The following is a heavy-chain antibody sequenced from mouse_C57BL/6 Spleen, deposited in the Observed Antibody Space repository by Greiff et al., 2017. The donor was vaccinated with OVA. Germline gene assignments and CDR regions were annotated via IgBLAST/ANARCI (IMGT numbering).Heavy chain of an antibody. CDR1: GFTFSDYG. CDR3: ARTSYGYFDY. Sequence: EVKLVESGGGLVKPGGSLKLSCAASGFTFSDYGMHWVRQAPEKGLEWVAYISSGSSTIYYPDTVKGRFTISRDNAKNTLSLQMTSLRSEDTAMYYCARTSYGYFDYWGQGTTLTVSS. J-gene: IGHJ2*01. D-gene: IGHD2-10*01. V-gene: IGHV5-17*01. CDR2: ISSGSSTI.